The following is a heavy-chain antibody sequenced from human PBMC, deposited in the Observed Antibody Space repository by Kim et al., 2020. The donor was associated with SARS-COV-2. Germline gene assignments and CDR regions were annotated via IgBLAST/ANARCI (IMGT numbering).Heavy chain of an antibody. CDR1: GYRFTNYW. CDR3: ARSRGVIHYYFDY. J-gene: IGHJ4*02. D-gene: IGHD3-10*01. CDR2: IFPGDSDI. Sequence: GESLKISCKGFGYRFTNYWIGWVRQMPGKGLEWMGIIFPGDSDIKYNPSFEGQVTISAHNSISTAYLQWKSLKASDTAMYFCARSRGVIHYYFDYWGQGTLVSVSS. V-gene: IGHV5-51*01.